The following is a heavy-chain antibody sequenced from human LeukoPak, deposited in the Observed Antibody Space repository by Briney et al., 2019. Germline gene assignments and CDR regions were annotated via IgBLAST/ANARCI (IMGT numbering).Heavy chain of an antibody. D-gene: IGHD1-14*01. CDR1: GYTFTGYY. CDR2: INPNSGGT. CDR3: ATRTAGVSNDAFDI. V-gene: IGHV1-2*06. J-gene: IGHJ3*02. Sequence: ASVKVSCKASGYTFTGYYIPWVRQAPGQGLEWTGRINPNSGGTNYAQKFQDRVTMTRDTSINTTYTELSRLRSDDTAVYYCATRTAGVSNDAFDIWGQGTMVIVSS.